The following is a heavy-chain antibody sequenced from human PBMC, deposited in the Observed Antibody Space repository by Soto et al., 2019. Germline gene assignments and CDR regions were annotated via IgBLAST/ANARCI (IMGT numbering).Heavy chain of an antibody. CDR1: GFTFSNYD. Sequence: GGSLRLSCAASGFTFSNYDMHWVRQATGKGLEWVSAIGNAGDTYYPGSVKGRFTISRENAKNSLYLQMNGLRAGDTAVYYCARGAVMTSSYYYYGLDVWGQGTTVTVSS. CDR3: ARGAVMTSSYYYYGLDV. V-gene: IGHV3-13*04. CDR2: IGNAGDT. J-gene: IGHJ6*02. D-gene: IGHD2-21*02.